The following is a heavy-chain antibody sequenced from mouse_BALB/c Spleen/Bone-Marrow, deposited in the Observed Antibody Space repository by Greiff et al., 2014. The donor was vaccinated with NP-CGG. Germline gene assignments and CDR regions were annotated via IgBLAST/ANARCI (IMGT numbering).Heavy chain of an antibody. CDR3: ARYYGNYSGYFDV. D-gene: IGHD2-1*01. CDR2: ISSGSSTI. V-gene: IGHV5-17*02. J-gene: IGHJ1*01. Sequence: EVKVEESGGGLVQPGGSRKLSCAASGFTFSSSGMHWVRQAPEKGLEWVAYISSGSSTIYYADTVKGRFTISRDNPKNTLFLQITSLRSEDTAMYYCARYYGNYSGYFDVWGAGTTVTVSS. CDR1: GFTFSSSG.